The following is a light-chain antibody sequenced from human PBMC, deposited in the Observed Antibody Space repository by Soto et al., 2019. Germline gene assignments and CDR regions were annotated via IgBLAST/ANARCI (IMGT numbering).Light chain of an antibody. CDR3: QQYNNWS. J-gene: IGKJ5*01. V-gene: IGKV3D-15*01. CDR2: LAS. Sequence: EIVMTQSPATLSVSPGERATLSCRASQSVSNNLAWYQQKPGQAPRLLIYLASTRATGIPARFSGSGSGTEFTLTITSLQSEDFAVYYCQQYNNWSFGQGTRLEIK. CDR1: QSVSNN.